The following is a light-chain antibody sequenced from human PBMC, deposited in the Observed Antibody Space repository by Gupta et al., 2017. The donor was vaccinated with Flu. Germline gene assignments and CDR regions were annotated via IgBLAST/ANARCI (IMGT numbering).Light chain of an antibody. Sequence: PSFLSASVGDRVTITCRASQGISSYLAWYQQKPGKAPKLLIYAASTLQSGVTSRFSGSGSGTEFTLTISSLQPEDFATYYCQQLNSYPRTFGQGTKVEIK. J-gene: IGKJ1*01. V-gene: IGKV1-9*01. CDR3: QQLNSYPRT. CDR1: QGISSY. CDR2: AAS.